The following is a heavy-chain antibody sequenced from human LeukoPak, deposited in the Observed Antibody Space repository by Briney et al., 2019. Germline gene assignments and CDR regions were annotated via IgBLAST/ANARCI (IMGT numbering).Heavy chain of an antibody. CDR3: ARDPGSGYEEHFDY. CDR2: ISSSGSTI. CDR1: GFTFSDYY. Sequence: PGGSLRLSCAASGFTFSDYYMSWIRQAPGKGLEWVSYISSSGSTIYYAGSVKGRFTISRDNAKNSLYLQMNSLRAEDTAVYYCARDPGSGYEEHFDYWGQGTLVTVSS. J-gene: IGHJ4*02. D-gene: IGHD5-12*01. V-gene: IGHV3-11*01.